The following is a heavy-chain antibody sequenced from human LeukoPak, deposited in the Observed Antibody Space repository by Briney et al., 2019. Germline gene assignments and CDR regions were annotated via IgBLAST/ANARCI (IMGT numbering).Heavy chain of an antibody. J-gene: IGHJ4*02. CDR1: GGSISSSSYY. Sequence: PSETLSLTCTVSGGSISSSSYYWGWIRQPPGKGLEWIGSIYYSGSTYYNPSLKSRVTISVDTSKNQFSLKLSSVTAADTAVYYCARRRFWHYYDSSGYTDYWGQGTLVTVSS. V-gene: IGHV4-39*07. CDR3: ARRRFWHYYDSSGYTDY. D-gene: IGHD3-22*01. CDR2: IYYSGST.